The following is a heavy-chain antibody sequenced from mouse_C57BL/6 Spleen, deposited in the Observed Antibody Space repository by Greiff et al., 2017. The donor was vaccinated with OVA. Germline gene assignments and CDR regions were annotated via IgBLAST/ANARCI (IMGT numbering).Heavy chain of an antibody. CDR2: INPSNGGT. D-gene: IGHD2-1*01. CDR3: ASSSGNYVVDY. J-gene: IGHJ4*01. V-gene: IGHV1-53*01. Sequence: QVHVKQPGTELVKPGASVKLSCKASGYTFTSYWMHWVKQRPGQGLEWIGNINPSNGGTNYNEKFKSKATLTVDKSSSTAYMQLSSLTSEDSAVYYCASSSGNYVVDYWGQGTSVTVSS. CDR1: GYTFTSYW.